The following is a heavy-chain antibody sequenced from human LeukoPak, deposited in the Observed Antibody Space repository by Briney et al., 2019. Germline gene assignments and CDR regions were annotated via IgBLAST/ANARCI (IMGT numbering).Heavy chain of an antibody. D-gene: IGHD7-27*01. CDR1: GETVSSNSAE. V-gene: IGHV6-1*01. J-gene: IGHJ1*01. CDR3: ADWGPN. CDR2: TYYRSKWFT. Sequence: SQTLSLTCVLSGETVSSNSAEWNWIRQSPSRGLEWLGWTYYRSKWFTESAPSVKGRITITPDSSKNQFSLELNSVTPEDTAVYYCADWGPNWGLGTRVTVSS.